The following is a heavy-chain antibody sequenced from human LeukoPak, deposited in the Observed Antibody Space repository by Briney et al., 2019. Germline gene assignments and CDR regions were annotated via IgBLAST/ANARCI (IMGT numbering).Heavy chain of an antibody. CDR1: GYTFTRYY. CDR2: INPSGGNT. J-gene: IGHJ3*02. CDR3: ARDPAAVAGTAVSFDI. D-gene: IGHD6-19*01. Sequence: ASVKVSCKASGYTFTRYYMHWVRQAPGQGLEWMGIINPSGGNTNYAQKFQGRVTMTRDMSTSTAYMELSRLRSDDTAVYYCARDPAAVAGTAVSFDIWGQGTMVTVSS. V-gene: IGHV1-46*01.